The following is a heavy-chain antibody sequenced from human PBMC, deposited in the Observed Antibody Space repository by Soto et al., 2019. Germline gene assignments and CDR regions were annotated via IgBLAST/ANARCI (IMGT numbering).Heavy chain of an antibody. CDR3: AGEPKGGPAAGAIEI. Sequence: SETLSLTCTVSGGSISSGDYYWTWIRQPPGKGLEWVGFIFYTGSPYYNPSLKSRVAISVDTSKNQFSLNLTSVTAADTAVYFCAGEPKGGPAAGAIEIWGQGTMVTVSS. CDR1: GGSISSGDYY. J-gene: IGHJ3*02. V-gene: IGHV4-30-4*01. CDR2: IFYTGSP. D-gene: IGHD6-25*01.